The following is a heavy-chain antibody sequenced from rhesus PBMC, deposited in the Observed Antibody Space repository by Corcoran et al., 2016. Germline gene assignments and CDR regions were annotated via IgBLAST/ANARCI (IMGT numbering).Heavy chain of an antibody. CDR3: ASDRYCTGSGCYALDY. V-gene: IGHV4-169*02. CDR1: GGSISSSY. CDR2: IYGSGSST. D-gene: IGHD2-21*01. J-gene: IGHJ4*01. Sequence: QLQLQESGPGLVKPSETLSVTCAVSGGSISSSYWSWIRQAPGKGLELIGIIYGSGSSTNNNPSPKSRVTLSVYTSKNQLSLKLSSVTAADTAVYYCASDRYCTGSGCYALDYWGQGVLVTVSS.